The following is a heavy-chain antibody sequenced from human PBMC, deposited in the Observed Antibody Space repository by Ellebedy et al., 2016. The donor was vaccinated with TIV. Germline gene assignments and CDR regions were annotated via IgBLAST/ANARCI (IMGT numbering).Heavy chain of an antibody. D-gene: IGHD1-14*01. CDR1: GFTFSSYS. CDR2: ISSSSSTI. Sequence: GGSLRLXCAASGFTFSSYSMNWVRQAPGKGLEWVSYISSSSSTIYYADSVKGRFTISRDNAKNSLYLQMNSLRAEDTAVYYCASTGWRREPEFDYWGQGTLVTVSS. CDR3: ASTGWRREPEFDY. V-gene: IGHV3-48*01. J-gene: IGHJ4*02.